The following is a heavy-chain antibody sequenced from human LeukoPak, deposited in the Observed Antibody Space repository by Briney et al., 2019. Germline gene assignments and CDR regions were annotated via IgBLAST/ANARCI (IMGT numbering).Heavy chain of an antibody. V-gene: IGHV3-30*18. J-gene: IGHJ2*01. Sequence: GGSLRLSCAASGFTFSSYGMHWVRQAPGKGLEWVAVISYDGSNKYYTSSVKGRFTISRDNSKNTLYLQMNSLRAEDTAVYYCAKSGGSGSYYQGYFDLWGRGTLVTVSS. CDR1: GFTFSSYG. CDR2: ISYDGSNK. D-gene: IGHD3-10*01. CDR3: AKSGGSGSYYQGYFDL.